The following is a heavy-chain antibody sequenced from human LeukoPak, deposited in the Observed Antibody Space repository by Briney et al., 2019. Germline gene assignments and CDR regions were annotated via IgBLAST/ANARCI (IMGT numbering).Heavy chain of an antibody. CDR3: ARVPGRPDAFDI. D-gene: IGHD3-10*01. J-gene: IGHJ3*02. Sequence: SETLSLTCTVSGGYISSGGYYWSWIRQHPGKGLEWIGYIYYSGSTYYNPSLKSRVTISVDTSKNQFSLKLSSVTAADTAVYYCARVPGRPDAFDIWGQGTMVTVSS. CDR2: IYYSGST. V-gene: IGHV4-31*03. CDR1: GGYISSGGYY.